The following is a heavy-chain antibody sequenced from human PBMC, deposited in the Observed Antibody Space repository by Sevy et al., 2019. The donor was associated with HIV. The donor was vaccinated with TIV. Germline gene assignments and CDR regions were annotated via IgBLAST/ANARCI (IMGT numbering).Heavy chain of an antibody. CDR3: ARALGYCSGGSCYLPGGWFDP. CDR2: IKQDGSEK. J-gene: IGHJ5*02. V-gene: IGHV3-7*03. Sequence: GESLKISCAASGFTFSSYWMSWVRQAPGKGLEWVANIKQDGSEKYYVDSVKGRFTISRDNAKNSLYLQMNSLRAEDTAVYYCARALGYCSGGSCYLPGGWFDPWGQGTLVTVSS. D-gene: IGHD2-15*01. CDR1: GFTFSSYW.